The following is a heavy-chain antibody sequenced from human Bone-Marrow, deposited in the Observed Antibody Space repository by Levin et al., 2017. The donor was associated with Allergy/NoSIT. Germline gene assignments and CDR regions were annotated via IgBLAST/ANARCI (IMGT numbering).Heavy chain of an antibody. D-gene: IGHD5-12*01. CDR1: GFSFDAYG. J-gene: IGHJ6*02. CDR3: ARGISGSAGGYYYGMDV. V-gene: IGHV3-20*04. Sequence: PGESLKISCAASGFSFDAYGMTWVRQGPGKGLEWVSGIFWNGGNTGYADSVKGRFTISRDNAKNSLYLQMNSLRAEDTALYYCARGISGSAGGYYYGMDVWGQGTTVTVSS. CDR2: IFWNGGNT.